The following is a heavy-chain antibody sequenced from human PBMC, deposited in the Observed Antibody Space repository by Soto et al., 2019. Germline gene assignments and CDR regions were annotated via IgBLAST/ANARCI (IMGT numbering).Heavy chain of an antibody. V-gene: IGHV4-34*01. CDR2: INHSGST. Sequence: SETLSLTCAVYGGFFIGDYWSWIRQPPGKGLEWIGEINHSGSTNYNPSLKSRVTISVDTSKNQFSLKLSSVTAEDTAVYYCAKDDFAYDFWTYGLDVWGQGATVTVSS. J-gene: IGHJ6*02. CDR3: AKDDFAYDFWTYGLDV. CDR1: GGFFIGDY. D-gene: IGHD3-3*01.